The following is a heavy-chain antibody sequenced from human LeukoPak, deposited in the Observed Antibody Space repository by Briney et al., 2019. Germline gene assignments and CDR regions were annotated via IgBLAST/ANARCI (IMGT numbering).Heavy chain of an antibody. CDR1: GFTFGSSA. J-gene: IGHJ4*02. D-gene: IGHD1-26*01. Sequence: GGSLRLSCAASGFTFGSSAVSWVRQAPGKGLEWVSAIVGSGVSTDYADSVRGRYTISRDNSKNTLHLQMNSLRAEDTAVYYCAKVPSPGVGAFWGQGTLVSVSS. V-gene: IGHV3-23*01. CDR2: IVGSGVST. CDR3: AKVPSPGVGAF.